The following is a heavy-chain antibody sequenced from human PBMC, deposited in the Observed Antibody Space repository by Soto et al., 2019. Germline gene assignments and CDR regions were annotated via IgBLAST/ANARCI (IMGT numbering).Heavy chain of an antibody. D-gene: IGHD6-13*01. J-gene: IGHJ4*02. CDR2: ISSSSSYI. V-gene: IGHV3-21*01. CDR1: GFTFSSYS. Sequence: PGGSLRLSCAASGFTFSSYSMNWVRQAPGKGLKWVSSISSSSSYIYYADSVKGRFTISRDNAKNSLYLQMNSLRAEDTAVYYCARDPAAAAGIHEIDYWGQGTLVTVSS. CDR3: ARDPAAAAGIHEIDY.